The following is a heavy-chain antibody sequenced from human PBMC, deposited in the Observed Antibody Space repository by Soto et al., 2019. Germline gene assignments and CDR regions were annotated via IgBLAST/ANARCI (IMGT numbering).Heavy chain of an antibody. J-gene: IGHJ6*02. D-gene: IGHD1-26*01. V-gene: IGHV1-69*13. CDR1: GGTFSSYA. CDR3: AARGWELEDYYYGMDV. Sequence: SVKVSCKASGGTFSSYAISWVRQAPGQGLEWMGGIIPIFGTANYAQKFQGRVTITADESTSTAYMELSSLRSEDTAVEYCAARGWELEDYYYGMDVWGQGTTVTVSS. CDR2: IIPIFGTA.